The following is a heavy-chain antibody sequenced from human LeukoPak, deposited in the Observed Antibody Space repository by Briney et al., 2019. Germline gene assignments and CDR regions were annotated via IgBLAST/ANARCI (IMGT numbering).Heavy chain of an antibody. J-gene: IGHJ4*02. Sequence: GGSLRLSCAGSGFSFSSYGMHWGRQAPGKGVEGMAFIRSDGSNKYYADSVKGRFTISRDNSKNTLYLQMNSLRAEDTAVYYCARILDSAWGELGYWGQGTLVTVSS. D-gene: IGHD6-19*01. CDR3: ARILDSAWGELGY. CDR1: GFSFSSYG. CDR2: IRSDGSNK. V-gene: IGHV3-30*02.